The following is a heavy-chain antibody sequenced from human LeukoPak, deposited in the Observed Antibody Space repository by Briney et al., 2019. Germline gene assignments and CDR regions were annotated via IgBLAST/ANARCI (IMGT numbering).Heavy chain of an antibody. J-gene: IGHJ4*02. V-gene: IGHV4-34*01. CDR3: ARGRVTLEY. CDR1: GGSFSGYY. D-gene: IGHD2/OR15-2a*01. Sequence: SETLSLTCAVYGGSFSGYYWSWIRQPPGRGLEWIGEINHSGSTNYNPSLKSRVTISVDTSKNQFSLKLSSVTAADTAVYYCARGRVTLEYWGQGTLVTVSS. CDR2: INHSGST.